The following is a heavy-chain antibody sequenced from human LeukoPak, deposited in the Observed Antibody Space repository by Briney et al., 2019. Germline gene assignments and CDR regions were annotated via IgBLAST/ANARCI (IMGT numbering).Heavy chain of an antibody. CDR2: ISKDGSFA. V-gene: IGHV3-74*01. CDR3: ATYYGDYEYY. CDR1: GFIFSNYW. J-gene: IGHJ4*02. D-gene: IGHD4-17*01. Sequence: GGSLRLSCAASGFIFSNYWMHWVRQAPGKGLVWVSRISKDGSFASYADSVKGRFTISRDNSKNTLYLQMNSLRAEDTAVYYCATYYGDYEYYWGQGTLVTVSS.